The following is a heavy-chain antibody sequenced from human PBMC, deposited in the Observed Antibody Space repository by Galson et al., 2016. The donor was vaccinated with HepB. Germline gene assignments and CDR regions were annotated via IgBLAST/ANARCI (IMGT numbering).Heavy chain of an antibody. J-gene: IGHJ4*02. CDR2: IVVDSGNT. CDR3: AADLGVYSVAYAY. CDR1: GFTFINTA. D-gene: IGHD2-21*01. V-gene: IGHV1-58*01. Sequence: SVKVSCKASGFTFINTAVQWVRQARGQRLEWIGWIVVDSGNTDYAQKFQERVTITRDMSTSTAYMELSSLRSEDTAVYYCAADLGVYSVAYAYWGQGTLVTVSS.